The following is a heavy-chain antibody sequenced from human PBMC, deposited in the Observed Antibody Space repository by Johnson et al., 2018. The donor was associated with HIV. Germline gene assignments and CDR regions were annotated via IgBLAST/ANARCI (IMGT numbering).Heavy chain of an antibody. Sequence: QVQLVESGGCVVQPGRSLRLSCAASGFTFSSYAMHWVRQAPGKGLEWVSVIYSGGSTYYADSVKGRFTISRDNSKNTLYLQMNSLRAEDTAVYYCAKARGGYCSSTSCFAFDIWGQGTMVTVSS. J-gene: IGHJ3*02. D-gene: IGHD2-2*01. V-gene: IGHV3-NL1*01. CDR3: AKARGGYCSSTSCFAFDI. CDR2: IYSGGST. CDR1: GFTFSSYA.